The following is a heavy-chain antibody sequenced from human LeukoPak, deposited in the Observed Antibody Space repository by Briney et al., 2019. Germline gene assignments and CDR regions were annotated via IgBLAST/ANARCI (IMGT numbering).Heavy chain of an antibody. CDR1: GGTFSSYA. CDR2: IIPILGIA. Sequence: EASVKVSCKASGGTFSSYAISWVRQAPGQGLEWMGRIIPILGIANYAQKFQGRVTITADKSTSTAYMELSSLRSEDTAVYYCARDGSGGSCDPWGQGTPVTVSS. J-gene: IGHJ5*02. V-gene: IGHV1-69*04. CDR3: ARDGSGGSCDP. D-gene: IGHD2-15*01.